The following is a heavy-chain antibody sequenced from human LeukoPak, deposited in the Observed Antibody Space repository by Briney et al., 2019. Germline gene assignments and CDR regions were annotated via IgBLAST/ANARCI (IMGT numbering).Heavy chain of an antibody. V-gene: IGHV4-34*01. CDR1: GGSFSGYY. CDR3: ARGPVAAAGTFDP. Sequence: SETLSLTCAVYGGSFSGYYWSWIRQPPGQGLEWIGEINHSGSTNYNPSLKSRVTISVDTSKNQFSLKLSSVTAADTAVYYCARGPVAAAGTFDPWGQGTLVTVSS. CDR2: INHSGST. J-gene: IGHJ5*02. D-gene: IGHD6-13*01.